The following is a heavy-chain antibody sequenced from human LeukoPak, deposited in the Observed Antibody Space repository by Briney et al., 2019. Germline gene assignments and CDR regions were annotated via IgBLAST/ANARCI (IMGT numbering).Heavy chain of an antibody. CDR2: INPHSGGT. V-gene: IGHV1-2*02. J-gene: IGHJ5*02. Sequence: ASVKVSCKASGYTFTDYYIHWVRQAPGQGLEWLGWINPHSGGTNYAQAFRGRVTMTRDTSISTAYMELSRLRSDDTAVYYCARYDYSNYDWFDPWGQGTLVTVSS. CDR1: GYTFTDYY. D-gene: IGHD4-11*01. CDR3: ARYDYSNYDWFDP.